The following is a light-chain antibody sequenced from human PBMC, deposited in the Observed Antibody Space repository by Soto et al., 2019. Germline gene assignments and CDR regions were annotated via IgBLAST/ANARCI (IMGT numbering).Light chain of an antibody. Sequence: QSVLTQPPSASGTPGLRVTISCSGSSSNFAVNTVNWYQQVPGTAPKLLIYSNNQRPSGVPDRFSASKSATSASLAISGLQSEDEADYFCSAWDDSRNGPVFGGGTKVTVL. CDR1: SSNFAVNT. CDR2: SNN. CDR3: SAWDDSRNGPV. J-gene: IGLJ3*02. V-gene: IGLV1-44*01.